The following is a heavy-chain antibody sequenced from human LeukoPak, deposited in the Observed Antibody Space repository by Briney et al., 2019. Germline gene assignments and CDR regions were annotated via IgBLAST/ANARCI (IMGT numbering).Heavy chain of an antibody. V-gene: IGHV4-59*01. CDR2: IYYSGNT. D-gene: IGHD3-10*01. Sequence: SETLSLTCAVSGGSISSYYWSWIRQPPGKGLEWIGWIYYSGNTNYNPSLKSRVTISVDTSKNQFSLKLSSVTTADTAVYYCAREGYYGSGTYYPWGQGTLVTVSS. CDR1: GGSISSYY. CDR3: AREGYYGSGTYYP. J-gene: IGHJ5*02.